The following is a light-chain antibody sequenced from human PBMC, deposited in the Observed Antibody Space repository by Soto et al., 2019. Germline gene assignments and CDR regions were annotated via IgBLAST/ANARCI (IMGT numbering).Light chain of an antibody. J-gene: IGKJ1*01. Sequence: AIRMTQSPSSFSASTGDRVTITCRASQGISSYLAWYQQKPGKAPKLLIYAASTLQSGVPSRFSGSGSGTEFTLIISGLQPDDSATYYCQQYYSFPPTFGQGTKVDIK. CDR2: AAS. V-gene: IGKV1-8*01. CDR1: QGISSY. CDR3: QQYYSFPPT.